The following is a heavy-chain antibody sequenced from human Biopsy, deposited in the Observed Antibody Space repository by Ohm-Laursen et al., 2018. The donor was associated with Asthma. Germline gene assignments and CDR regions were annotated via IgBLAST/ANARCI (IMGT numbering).Heavy chain of an antibody. J-gene: IGHJ4*02. Sequence: VKISCKSLGGTFNTYVIGWLRQAPGQGLEWMGGINSVFGTTTYPQKFQDRVTITADDSTSTVYMELSSLRSEDTAVYYCARKAGSCISRTCYSLDFWGQGTLVTVSS. V-gene: IGHV1-69*13. CDR2: INSVFGTT. CDR1: GGTFNTYV. D-gene: IGHD2-2*01. CDR3: ARKAGSCISRTCYSLDF.